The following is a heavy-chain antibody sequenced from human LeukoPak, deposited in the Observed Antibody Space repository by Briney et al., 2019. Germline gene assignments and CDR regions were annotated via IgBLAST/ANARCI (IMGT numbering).Heavy chain of an antibody. J-gene: IGHJ4*02. D-gene: IGHD3-3*01. CDR1: GFTFSSYT. CDR2: ISSSSNTI. V-gene: IGHV3-48*02. Sequence: GSLRLSCAASGFTFSSYTMNWVRQAPGKGLEWVSYISSSSNTIYYADSVKGRFTISRDNAKNSLYLQMNSLTDEDTAVYYCAPRGVVIDYWGQGTLVTVSS. CDR3: APRGVVIDY.